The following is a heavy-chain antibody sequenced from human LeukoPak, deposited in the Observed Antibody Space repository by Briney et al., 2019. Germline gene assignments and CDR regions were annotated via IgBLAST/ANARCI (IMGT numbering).Heavy chain of an antibody. D-gene: IGHD1-26*01. CDR2: ISGNADNT. Sequence: GASLRLSCAASGFTFSSYAMSWVRQAPGKGLEWVSTISGNADNTYYADSVKGRFTISRDNSRNTLYLQMNSLRAEDTAVYFCAKVWVGCYPIHYFNNGAREPLVPVPS. CDR3: AKVWVGCYPIHYFNN. V-gene: IGHV3-23*01. J-gene: IGHJ4*02. CDR1: GFTFSSYA.